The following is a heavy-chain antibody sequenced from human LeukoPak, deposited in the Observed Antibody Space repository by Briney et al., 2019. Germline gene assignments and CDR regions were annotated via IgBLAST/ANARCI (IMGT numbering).Heavy chain of an antibody. CDR1: GGXISSGGYY. J-gene: IGHJ5*02. CDR2: IYYSGST. V-gene: IGHV4-31*03. D-gene: IGHD6-13*01. Sequence: SETLSLTCTVSGGXISSGGYYWSWIRQHPGKGLEWIGYIYYSGSTYYNPSLKSRVTLSVDTSKNQFSLRLSSVTAADTAVYYCARDSIAAAGRGYNWFDPWGQGALVTVSS. CDR3: ARDSIAAAGRGYNWFDP.